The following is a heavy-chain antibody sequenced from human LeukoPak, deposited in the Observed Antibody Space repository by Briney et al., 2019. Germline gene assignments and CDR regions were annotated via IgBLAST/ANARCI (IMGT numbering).Heavy chain of an antibody. J-gene: IGHJ6*03. Sequence: PSETLSLTCTVSGGSISSSSYYWGWIRQPPGKGLEWIGSIYYSGSTYYNPSLKSRVTISVDTSKNQFSLRLTSVTPADTAVYYCARAYYYYMDVWGKGTTVTVSS. CDR3: ARAYYYYMDV. CDR2: IYYSGST. CDR1: GGSISSSSYY. V-gene: IGHV4-39*07.